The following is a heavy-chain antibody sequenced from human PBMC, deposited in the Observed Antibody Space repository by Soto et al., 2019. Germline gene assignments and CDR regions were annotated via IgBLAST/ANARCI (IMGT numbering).Heavy chain of an antibody. Sequence: QVQLVQSGAEVKKPGSSLKVSCKASGGTFSSYAISWVRQAPGQGLEWMGGIIPIFGTANYAQKFQGRVTITADESTSKAYMELSSLRSEETAVYYCARGHCSSTSCYTSSYYYYYGMDVWGQGTTVTVSS. CDR1: GGTFSSYA. J-gene: IGHJ6*02. D-gene: IGHD2-2*02. V-gene: IGHV1-69*01. CDR2: IIPIFGTA. CDR3: ARGHCSSTSCYTSSYYYYYGMDV.